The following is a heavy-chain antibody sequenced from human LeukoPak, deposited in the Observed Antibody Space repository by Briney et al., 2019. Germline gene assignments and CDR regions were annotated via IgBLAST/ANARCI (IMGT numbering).Heavy chain of an antibody. Sequence: SVKVSCKASGGTFSSYAISWVRQAPGQGLEWMGGIIPIFGTANYAQKFQGRVTITADESTSTAYMELSSLRSEDTAVYYCARDQEEDYYDSSVYFDYWGQGTLVTVSS. CDR2: IIPIFGTA. D-gene: IGHD3-22*01. V-gene: IGHV1-69*13. CDR1: GGTFSSYA. J-gene: IGHJ4*02. CDR3: ARDQEEDYYDSSVYFDY.